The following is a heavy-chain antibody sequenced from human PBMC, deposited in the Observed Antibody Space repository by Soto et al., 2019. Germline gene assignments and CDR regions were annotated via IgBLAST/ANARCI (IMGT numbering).Heavy chain of an antibody. CDR1: GGSISSHY. J-gene: IGHJ1*01. V-gene: IGHV4-59*11. Sequence: SETLSLTCTVSGGSISSHYWSWIRQPPGKGLEGMGEIYYSGSTNYNPSLKSRVTISVDTSKNQFSLKLSSVTAADTAVYYCARSESGWYTFNQYFQHWGQGTLVTVSS. CDR3: ARSESGWYTFNQYFQH. CDR2: IYYSGST. D-gene: IGHD6-19*01.